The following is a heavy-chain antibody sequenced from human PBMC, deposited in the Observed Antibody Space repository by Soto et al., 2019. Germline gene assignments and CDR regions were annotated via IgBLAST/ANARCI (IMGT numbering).Heavy chain of an antibody. CDR3: ASEKWELPYYYGMDV. J-gene: IGHJ6*02. D-gene: IGHD1-26*01. Sequence: ASVKVSCKASGYTFTSYAMHWVRQAPGQRLEWMGWINAGNGNTKYSQKFQGRVTITRDTSASTAYMELSSLRSEDTAVYYCASEKWELPYYYGMDVWGQGTTVTVSS. CDR1: GYTFTSYA. V-gene: IGHV1-3*01. CDR2: INAGNGNT.